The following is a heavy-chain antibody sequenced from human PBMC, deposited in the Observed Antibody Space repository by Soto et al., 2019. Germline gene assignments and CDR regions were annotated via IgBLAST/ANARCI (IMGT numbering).Heavy chain of an antibody. CDR3: ARDWVRGRSPAFDY. D-gene: IGHD3-16*01. V-gene: IGHV4-30-4*01. CDR2: IYYLGNT. CDR1: GGSISSDDYY. J-gene: IGHJ4*02. Sequence: QVQLQESGPGLVKPSQTLSLTCTVSGGSISSDDYYWGWIRQPPGKGLEWIGHIYYLGNTYYNPSLKIRITILVDTSKNQFSLQLSAGTASDTAVYYGARDWVRGRSPAFDYWGQGTLVTVSS.